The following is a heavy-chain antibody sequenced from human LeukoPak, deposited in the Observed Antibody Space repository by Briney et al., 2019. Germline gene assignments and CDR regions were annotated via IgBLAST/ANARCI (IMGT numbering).Heavy chain of an antibody. D-gene: IGHD2-2*01. Sequence: ASVTVSFTSSAYTFTIYYMHWVRQAPGQGLEWMGIINPSGGSTSNAQKFQGRVTMTRDTSTSTVYMELSSLRSEDTAVYYCARGGPAASTLFYYYYGMDVWGQGTTITVSS. CDR2: INPSGGST. V-gene: IGHV1-46*01. CDR1: AYTFTIYY. J-gene: IGHJ6*02. CDR3: ARGGPAASTLFYYYYGMDV.